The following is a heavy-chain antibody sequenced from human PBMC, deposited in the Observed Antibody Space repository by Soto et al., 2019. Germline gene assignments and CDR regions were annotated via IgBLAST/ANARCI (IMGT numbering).Heavy chain of an antibody. CDR1: GFTLSNYA. J-gene: IGHJ4*02. V-gene: IGHV3-23*01. Sequence: GGSLRLSCAASGFTLSNYAMTWVRQAPGKGLEWVSAITGSGGGTYYADSVKGRFTISRDNSKNTLFLQMDSLTADDTAVYYCAKGRIPAAIASFDYWGQGTLVTVSS. D-gene: IGHD2-2*01. CDR3: AKGRIPAAIASFDY. CDR2: ITGSGGGT.